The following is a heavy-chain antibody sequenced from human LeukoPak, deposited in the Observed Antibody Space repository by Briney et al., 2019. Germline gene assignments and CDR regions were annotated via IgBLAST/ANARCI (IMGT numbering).Heavy chain of an antibody. CDR3: AREGTRYCSSTSCYNQGWFDP. CDR2: ISAYNGKT. Sequence: ASVKVSCKASGYSFTNYGISWVRQAPGQGLEWMGWISAYNGKTNYAQKLQGRVTMTTDTSTSTVYMELSSLRSEDTAVYYCAREGTRYCSSTSCYNQGWFDPWGQGTLVTVSS. CDR1: GYSFTNYG. J-gene: IGHJ5*02. V-gene: IGHV1-18*01. D-gene: IGHD2-2*01.